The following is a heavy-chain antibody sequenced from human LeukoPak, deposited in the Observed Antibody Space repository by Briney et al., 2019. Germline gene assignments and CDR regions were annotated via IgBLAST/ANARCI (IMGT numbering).Heavy chain of an antibody. CDR3: ARSEYSSTWYGDYCYYYMDV. CDR1: RFTFSTFW. Sequence: GGSLRLSCAASRFTFSTFWMHWVRQAPGKGLVWVSRINTDGSSTIYADSVKGRFTISRDNAKNTLYLQMNSLRAEDTAVYYCARSEYSSTWYGDYCYYYMDVWGKGTTVTVSS. V-gene: IGHV3-74*01. D-gene: IGHD6-13*01. CDR2: INTDGSST. J-gene: IGHJ6*03.